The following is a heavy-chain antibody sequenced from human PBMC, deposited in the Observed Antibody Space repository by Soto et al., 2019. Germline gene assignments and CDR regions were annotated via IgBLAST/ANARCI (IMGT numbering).Heavy chain of an antibody. D-gene: IGHD5-12*01. CDR2: ISYDGSNK. Sequence: PGGSKRLSWRASGFSCINSDGSWVSQAPGKGLEWVAVISYDGSNKYYADSVKGRFTISRDNSKNTLYLQMNSLTAEDTAVYYCARDYYDATIIYYFDYWGQGTLVTVSS. CDR3: ARDYYDATIIYYFDY. CDR1: GFSCINSD. J-gene: IGHJ4*02. V-gene: IGHV3-30*01.